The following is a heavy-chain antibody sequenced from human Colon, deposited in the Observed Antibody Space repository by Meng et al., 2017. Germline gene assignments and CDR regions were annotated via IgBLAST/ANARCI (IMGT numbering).Heavy chain of an antibody. CDR3: ARERVRELGLFDS. Sequence: GSGPGLVPPAGNLSLACVVPGDSIANCKWWSWLRPAPGKGPEWIGEISNSYKTVYSPSLKSRVRISLDKSNNQFSLTLTSVTAADTAVYYCARERVRELGLFDSWGQGILVTVSS. J-gene: IGHJ4*02. D-gene: IGHD1-7*01. V-gene: IGHV4-4*02. CDR1: GDSIANCKW. CDR2: ISNSYKT.